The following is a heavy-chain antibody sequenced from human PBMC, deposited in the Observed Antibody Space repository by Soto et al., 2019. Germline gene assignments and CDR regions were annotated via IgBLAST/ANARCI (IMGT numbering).Heavy chain of an antibody. CDR1: GDSVSSSTFY. V-gene: IGHV4-39*01. CDR2: LHYSEST. Sequence: SETLSLTCTVSGDSVSSSTFYWGWIRQPPGKGLEWIGSLHYSESTYYNPSLKSRVTISVDTSKNQFSLKLKSVTAADTAVYYCASGLGWFDPWGQGTLVTVSS. CDR3: ASGLGWFDP. J-gene: IGHJ5*02.